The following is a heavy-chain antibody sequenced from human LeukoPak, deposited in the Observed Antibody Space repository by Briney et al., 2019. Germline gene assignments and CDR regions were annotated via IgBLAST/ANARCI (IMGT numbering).Heavy chain of an antibody. J-gene: IGHJ4*02. CDR2: IWYDGSNK. CDR1: GFTFSSYG. V-gene: IGHV3-33*01. CDR3: AREGRGDYYGSGSYFDY. Sequence: GGSLRLSCAASGFTFSSYGMHWVRQAPGKGLEWVAFIWYDGSNKYYADSVKARFTISRDNSKNTLYLQMNSLRAEDTAVYYCAREGRGDYYGSGSYFDYWGQGTLVTVSS. D-gene: IGHD3-10*01.